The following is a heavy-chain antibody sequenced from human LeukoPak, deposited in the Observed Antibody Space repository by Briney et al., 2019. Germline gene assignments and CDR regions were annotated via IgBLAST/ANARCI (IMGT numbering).Heavy chain of an antibody. V-gene: IGHV3-11*01. Sequence: GGSLRLSCAASGFIFSDYYMNWIRQAPGKGLEWVSYISTSGSTIYYADPVKGRFTISRDNAKKSLYLQMNSLRAEDTAVYYCARAARGCTGGSCYSDYWGQGTLVTVSS. J-gene: IGHJ4*02. CDR1: GFIFSDYY. CDR3: ARAARGCTGGSCYSDY. D-gene: IGHD2-15*01. CDR2: ISTSGSTI.